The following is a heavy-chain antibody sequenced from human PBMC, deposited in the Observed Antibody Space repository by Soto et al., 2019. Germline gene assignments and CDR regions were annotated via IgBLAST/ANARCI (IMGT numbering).Heavy chain of an antibody. Sequence: EVQLVESGGGLVQPGGSLRLSCAASGFTFSSYEMNWVRQAPGKGLEWVSYISSSGSTIYYADSVKGRFTISRDNAKNSLYLQMNILRAEDTAVYYCARETTVTTFYYYGMDVRGQGTTVTVSS. J-gene: IGHJ6*02. CDR3: ARETTVTTFYYYGMDV. CDR2: ISSSGSTI. CDR1: GFTFSSYE. D-gene: IGHD4-17*01. V-gene: IGHV3-48*03.